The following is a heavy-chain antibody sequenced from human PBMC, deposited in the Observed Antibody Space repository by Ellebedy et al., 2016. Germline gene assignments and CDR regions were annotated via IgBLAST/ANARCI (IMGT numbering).Heavy chain of an antibody. Sequence: GGSLRLSCAASGFTFSSYAMHWVRQAPGKGLEWVAVISSGGNNKFYTDSVRGRFTVSRDNSKNTVSLQMDSLRAEDTAVYYCARDLQQLVAAYYFDYWGQGTLVTVSS. CDR1: GFTFSSYA. CDR2: ISSGGNNK. D-gene: IGHD6-13*01. CDR3: ARDLQQLVAAYYFDY. V-gene: IGHV3-30*04. J-gene: IGHJ4*02.